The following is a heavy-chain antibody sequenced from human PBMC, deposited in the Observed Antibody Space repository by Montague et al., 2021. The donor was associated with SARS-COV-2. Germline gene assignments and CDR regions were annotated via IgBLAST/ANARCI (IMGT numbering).Heavy chain of an antibody. D-gene: IGHD3-9*01. CDR1: GGSISSSSYY. Sequence: SETLSLTCTVSGGSISSSSYYWGWIRQPPGKGLEWIGSIYYSGSTYYNPSLKSRVTISVDTSKNQFSLTLSSVTAADTAVYYCATYYDILTGYYIDAFDIWGQGTMVTVSS. J-gene: IGHJ3*02. CDR3: ATYYDILTGYYIDAFDI. V-gene: IGHV4-39*01. CDR2: IYYSGST.